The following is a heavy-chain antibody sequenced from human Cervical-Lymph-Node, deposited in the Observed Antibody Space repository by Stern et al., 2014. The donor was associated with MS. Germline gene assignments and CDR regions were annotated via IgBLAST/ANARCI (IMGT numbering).Heavy chain of an antibody. J-gene: IGHJ5*02. V-gene: IGHV1-2*06. CDR3: ARGDDVTRITLVRGVTNWFDP. D-gene: IGHD3-10*01. CDR1: GYTFTGYY. Sequence: DQLVESGAEVKKPGASGKVSCKASGYTFTGYYIHWVRQARGQGLEWMGRINPNRGATKFVQKLQGRVTMTRDTSISTAYMELNSLRSDDTAVYYCARGDDVTRITLVRGVTNWFDPWGQGTLVTVSS. CDR2: INPNRGAT.